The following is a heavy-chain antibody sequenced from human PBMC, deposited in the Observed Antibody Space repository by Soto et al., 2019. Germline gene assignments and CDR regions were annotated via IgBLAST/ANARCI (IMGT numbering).Heavy chain of an antibody. CDR2: IIPIFGTA. CDR1: GGTFSSYA. Sequence: QVQLVQSGAEVKKPGSSVKVSCKASGGTFSSYAISWVGQAPGQGLEWMGGIIPIFGTANYAQKFQGRVTITADESTSTAYMELSSLRSEDTAVYYCARSDSPNCGGDCEGGYWGQGTLVTVSS. D-gene: IGHD2-21*02. V-gene: IGHV1-69*01. CDR3: ARSDSPNCGGDCEGGY. J-gene: IGHJ4*02.